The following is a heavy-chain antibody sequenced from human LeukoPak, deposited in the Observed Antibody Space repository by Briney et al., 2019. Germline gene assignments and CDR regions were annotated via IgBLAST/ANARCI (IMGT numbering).Heavy chain of an antibody. CDR1: GFTFAGYA. V-gene: IGHV3-21*01. D-gene: IGHD6-13*01. J-gene: IGHJ6*02. CDR3: ARDEDSSSWYSPSRYYYGMDV. Sequence: GGSLRLSCAASGFTFAGYAMTWVRQAPGKGLEWVSSISSSSSYIYYADSVKGRFTISRDNAKNSLYLQMNSLRAEDTAVYYCARDEDSSSWYSPSRYYYGMDVWGQGTTVTVSS. CDR2: ISSSSSYI.